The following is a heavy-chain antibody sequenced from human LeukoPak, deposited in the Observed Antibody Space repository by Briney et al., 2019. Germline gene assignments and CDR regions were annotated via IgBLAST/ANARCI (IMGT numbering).Heavy chain of an antibody. V-gene: IGHV4-59*01. CDR2: IYYSGST. Sequence: SETLSLTRTVSGGSISSYYWSWIRQPPGKGLEWIGYIYYSGSTNYNPSLKSRVTISVDTSKNQFSLKLSSVTAADTAVYYCARESITMIVGAFDIWGQGTMVTVSS. J-gene: IGHJ3*02. CDR3: ARESITMIVGAFDI. CDR1: GGSISSYY. D-gene: IGHD3-22*01.